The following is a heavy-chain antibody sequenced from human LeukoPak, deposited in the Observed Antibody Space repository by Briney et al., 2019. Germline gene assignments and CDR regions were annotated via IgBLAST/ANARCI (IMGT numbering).Heavy chain of an antibody. D-gene: IGHD6-19*01. CDR1: GGPISSSNW. V-gene: IGHV4-4*02. CDR2: IYHSGST. CDR3: ASLAVAGHYFDY. J-gene: IGHJ4*02. Sequence: PSETLSLTCAVSGGPISSSNWWSWVRQPPGKGLEWIGEIYHSGSTNYNPSLKSRVTISVDKSKNQFSLKLSSVTAADTAVYYCASLAVAGHYFDYWGQGTLVTVSS.